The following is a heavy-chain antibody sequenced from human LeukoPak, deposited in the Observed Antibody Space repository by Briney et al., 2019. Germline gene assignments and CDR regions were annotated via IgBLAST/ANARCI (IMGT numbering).Heavy chain of an antibody. D-gene: IGHD5-24*01. CDR1: GFTFSTYE. CDR3: ARVGRAGGYKFDY. Sequence: GSLRLSCAASGFTFSTYEMNWVRQAPGKGLEWVSYISSSGSTTYYADSVKGRFTISRDNAKNSLYLQMNSLRAEDTAVYYCARVGRAGGYKFDYWSQGTLVTVSS. V-gene: IGHV3-48*03. J-gene: IGHJ4*02. CDR2: ISSSGSTT.